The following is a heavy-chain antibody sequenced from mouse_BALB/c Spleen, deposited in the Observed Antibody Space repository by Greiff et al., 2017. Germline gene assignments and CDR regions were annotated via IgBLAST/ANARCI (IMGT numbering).Heavy chain of an antibody. CDR2: INPYNGDT. J-gene: IGHJ1*01. CDR3: ARGGEVRRYFDV. V-gene: IGHV1-20*02. CDR1: GYSFTGYF. Sequence: VQLQQSGPELVKPGASVKISCKASGYSFTGYFMNWVMQSHGKSLEWIGRINPYNGDTFYNQKFKGKATLTVDKSSSTAHMELRSLASEDSAVYYCARGGEVRRYFDVWGAGTTVTVSS. D-gene: IGHD2-14*01.